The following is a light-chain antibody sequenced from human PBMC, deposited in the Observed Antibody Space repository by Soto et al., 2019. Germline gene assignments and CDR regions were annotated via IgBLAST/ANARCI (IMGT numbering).Light chain of an antibody. CDR1: SSDVGGYNY. V-gene: IGLV2-8*01. CDR2: EVT. CDR3: SSYAASNNFYFV. J-gene: IGLJ3*02. Sequence: QSALTQPPSAFWSPGQSVTISCTGTSSDVGGYNYVSWYQQYPGRAPKLMIYEVTKRPSGVPDRFSGSKSGNTASLTVSGLQAEDEADYYCSSYAASNNFYFVFGGGTKLTVL.